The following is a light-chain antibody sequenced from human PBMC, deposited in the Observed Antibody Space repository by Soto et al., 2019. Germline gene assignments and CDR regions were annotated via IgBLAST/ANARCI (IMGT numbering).Light chain of an antibody. CDR3: QQYGNSPTT. CDR2: GAS. CDR1: QSVRSNH. J-gene: IGKJ5*01. V-gene: IGKV3-20*01. Sequence: EIVLLQSPDTLPLSPGERVTLSCRASQSVRSNHLAWYQQKPGQAPRPLMFGASIRATGIPDRFSGSGSGTDFTLTISRLEPEDFGVYYCQQYGNSPTTFGQGTRLDIK.